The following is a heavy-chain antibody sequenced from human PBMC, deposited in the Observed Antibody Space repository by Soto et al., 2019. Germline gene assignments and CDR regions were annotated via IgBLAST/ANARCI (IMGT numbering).Heavy chain of an antibody. J-gene: IGHJ4*02. V-gene: IGHV3-30-3*01. CDR2: ISYDGSNK. CDR1: GFTFSSHA. Sequence: QVQLVESGGGVVQPGRSLRLSCAASGFTFSSHAMHWVRQAPGKGLEWVAVISYDGSNKYYADSVKGRFTISRDNSKNTLYLQMNSLRAEDTAVYYCARDEDWGQGTLVTVSS. CDR3: ARDED.